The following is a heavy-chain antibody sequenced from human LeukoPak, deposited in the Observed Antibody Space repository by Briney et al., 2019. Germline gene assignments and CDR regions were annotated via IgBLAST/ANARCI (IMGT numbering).Heavy chain of an antibody. CDR1: GFTFSSYG. CDR3: AKELQAGWYYFDY. Sequence: GRSLRLSCAASGFTFSSYGMHWVRQAPGKGLEWVAFIWYNGSNKYYADSVKGRFTISRDNSKNTLYLQMNSLRAEDTAVYYCAKELQAGWYYFDYWGQGTLVTVSS. CDR2: IWYNGSNK. J-gene: IGHJ4*02. V-gene: IGHV3-33*06. D-gene: IGHD6-19*01.